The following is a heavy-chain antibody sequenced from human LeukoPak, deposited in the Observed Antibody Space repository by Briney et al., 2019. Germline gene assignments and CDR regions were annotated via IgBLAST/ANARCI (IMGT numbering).Heavy chain of an antibody. V-gene: IGHV5-51*01. J-gene: IGHJ6*04. CDR3: ARLFGTFGDVSGFDP. D-gene: IGHD3-16*01. CDR1: GYSFTSYW. CDR2: IYPGDSDT. Sequence: GESLKISCKGSGYSFTSYWIGWVRQMPGKGLEWMGIIYPGDSDTRYSPSFQGQVTISADKSISTAYLQWSSLSASDTAMYYCARLFGTFGDVSGFDPWGRGTTVTVSS.